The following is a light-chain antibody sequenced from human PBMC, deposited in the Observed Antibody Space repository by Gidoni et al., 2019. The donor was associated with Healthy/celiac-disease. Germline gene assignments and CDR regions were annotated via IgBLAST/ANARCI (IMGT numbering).Light chain of an antibody. Sequence: DIQITQSPSPLSASVGDRVTITCRASQSISSWLAWYQQKPGKAPKLLIYDASSLESGVPSRFSGSGSGTEFTLTISSLQADDFATYYCQQYNSYPITFGPGTKVDIK. CDR1: QSISSW. CDR3: QQYNSYPIT. CDR2: DAS. V-gene: IGKV1-5*01. J-gene: IGKJ3*01.